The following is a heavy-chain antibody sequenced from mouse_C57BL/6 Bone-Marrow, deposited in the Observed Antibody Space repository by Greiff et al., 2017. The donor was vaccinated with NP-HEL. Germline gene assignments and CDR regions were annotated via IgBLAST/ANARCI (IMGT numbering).Heavy chain of an antibody. CDR3: TRGWLRFAY. CDR1: GYTFTDYE. V-gene: IGHV1-15*01. Sequence: VKLMESGAELVRPGASVTLSCKASGYTFTDYEMHWVKQTPVHGLEWIGAIDPETGGTAYNQKFKGKAILTADKSSSTAYMELRSLTSEDSAVYYWTRGWLRFAYWGQGTLVTVSA. CDR2: IDPETGGT. J-gene: IGHJ3*01. D-gene: IGHD1-3*01.